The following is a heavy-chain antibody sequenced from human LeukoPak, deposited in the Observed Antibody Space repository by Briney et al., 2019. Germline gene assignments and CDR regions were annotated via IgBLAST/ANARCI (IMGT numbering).Heavy chain of an antibody. CDR3: ARDAPDFWSGFDAFDI. J-gene: IGHJ3*02. CDR2: IIPIFGTA. D-gene: IGHD3-3*01. Sequence: SVKVSCNASGGTFSSYAISWVRQAPGQGLEWMGRIIPIFGTANYAQKFQGRVTITTDESTSTAYMELSGLRSEDTAVYYCARDAPDFWSGFDAFDIWGQGTMVTVSS. CDR1: GGTFSSYA. V-gene: IGHV1-69*05.